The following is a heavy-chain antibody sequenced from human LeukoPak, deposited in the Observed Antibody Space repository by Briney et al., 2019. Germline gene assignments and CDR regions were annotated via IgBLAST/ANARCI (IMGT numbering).Heavy chain of an antibody. CDR3: ARIYDSGGYYYSSDAFDI. D-gene: IGHD3-22*01. V-gene: IGHV1-46*01. J-gene: IGHJ3*02. Sequence: ASVKVSCKASGYTFTRYYMHWVRQAPGQGLEWMGIINPSGGSTSYAQKFQGRVTMTRDTSTSTVYMELSSLRSEDTAVCYCARIYDSGGYYYSSDAFDIWGQGTMVTVSS. CDR2: INPSGGST. CDR1: GYTFTRYY.